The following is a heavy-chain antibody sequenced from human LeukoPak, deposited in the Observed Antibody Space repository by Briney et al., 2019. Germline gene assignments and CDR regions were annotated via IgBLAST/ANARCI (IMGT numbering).Heavy chain of an antibody. V-gene: IGHV3-23*01. CDR1: GFTFSSYA. D-gene: IGHD3-10*01. Sequence: PGGSMTLSCAASGFTFSSYAMSWVRQAPGKGLEWVSAMSGSGGSTYYADSVKGRFTIPKGNSKNTLYLQMNSLRAEDTAVYYCAKGQRGSGGFDYWGQGTLVTVST. CDR2: MSGSGGST. J-gene: IGHJ4*02. CDR3: AKGQRGSGGFDY.